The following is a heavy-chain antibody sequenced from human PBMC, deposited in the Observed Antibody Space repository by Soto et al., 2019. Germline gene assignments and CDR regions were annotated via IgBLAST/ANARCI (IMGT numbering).Heavy chain of an antibody. CDR3: ARDRGGSSTSWPAYYYYYYMDV. Sequence: ASVKVSCKASGYTFTSYGISWVRQAPGQGLEWMGWISAYNGNTNYAQKLQGRVTMTTDTSTSTAYMELRSLRSDDTAVYYCARDRGGSSTSWPAYYYYYYMDVWGKGTTVTVSS. CDR2: ISAYNGNT. CDR1: GYTFTSYG. D-gene: IGHD2-2*01. J-gene: IGHJ6*03. V-gene: IGHV1-18*01.